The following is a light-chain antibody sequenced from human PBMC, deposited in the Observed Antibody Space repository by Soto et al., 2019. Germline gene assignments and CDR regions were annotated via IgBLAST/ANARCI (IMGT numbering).Light chain of an antibody. V-gene: IGKV1-33*01. CDR3: QQYDNLMYT. CDR2: DAS. J-gene: IGKJ2*01. CDR1: QDISNY. Sequence: DIQMTQSPSSLSASVGDRVTITCQSSQDISNYLNWYQQKPVKAPKLLIYDASTLETGVPSRFSGSGSGTDFTFTISSLQPEDIATYYCQQYDNLMYTFGQGTKLEIK.